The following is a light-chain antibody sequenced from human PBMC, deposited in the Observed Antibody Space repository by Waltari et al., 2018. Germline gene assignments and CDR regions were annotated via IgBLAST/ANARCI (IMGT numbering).Light chain of an antibody. V-gene: IGLV9-49*01. J-gene: IGLJ1*01. Sequence: QPMLTQHPAPSASLVTPVTLTDSLRTAYRNCKVDWYHQTHGKGPRFVMRVGTGGIAGSKGDGIPDRFSVLGSGLNRYLTIKNIQEEDESDYYCGADHGSGSNFVKVFGTGTEVTVL. CDR3: GADHGSGSNFVKV. CDR1: TAYRNCK. CDR2: VGTGGIAG.